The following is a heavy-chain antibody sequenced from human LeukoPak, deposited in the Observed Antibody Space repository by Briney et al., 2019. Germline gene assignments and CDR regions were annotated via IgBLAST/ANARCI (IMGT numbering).Heavy chain of an antibody. CDR2: LKEDGSEK. CDR3: VRAIGKSESF. J-gene: IGHJ4*02. D-gene: IGHD1-26*01. CDR1: GFTFSSYW. Sequence: GGSLRLSCAASGFTFSSYWMNWVRQATAKGLEWVANLKEDGSEKYYVDSVKGRFTISRDNAKNSLYLQMNSLRAEDTAVYYCVRAIGKSESFWGQGTLVTVSS. V-gene: IGHV3-7*01.